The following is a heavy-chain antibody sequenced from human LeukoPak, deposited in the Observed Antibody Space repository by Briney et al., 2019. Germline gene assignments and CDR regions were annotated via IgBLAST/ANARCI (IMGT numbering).Heavy chain of an antibody. Sequence: GGSLRLSCAASGFTFSSYSMNWVRQAPGKGLEWVSSISSSSSYIYYADSVKGRFTISRDNAKNSMYLQMNSLRAEDTAVYYCARVHRSEYSSSFWFDYWGQGTLATVSS. D-gene: IGHD6-6*01. CDR3: ARVHRSEYSSSFWFDY. CDR1: GFTFSSYS. J-gene: IGHJ4*02. V-gene: IGHV3-21*01. CDR2: ISSSSSYI.